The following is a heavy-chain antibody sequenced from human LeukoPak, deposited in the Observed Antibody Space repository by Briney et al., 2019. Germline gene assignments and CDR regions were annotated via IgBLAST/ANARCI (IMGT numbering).Heavy chain of an antibody. CDR2: ISSSSTTI. V-gene: IGHV3-48*01. CDR1: GFTFSSYS. CDR3: ARHFCSSTSCSN. D-gene: IGHD2-2*01. J-gene: IGHJ4*02. Sequence: GGSLRLSCAASGFTFSSYSMMWVRQAPGKGLEWVSYISSSSTTIHYADSVKGRFTISRDNAKNSLYLQMNSLRTEDTAVYYCARHFCSSTSCSNWGQGTLVTVSS.